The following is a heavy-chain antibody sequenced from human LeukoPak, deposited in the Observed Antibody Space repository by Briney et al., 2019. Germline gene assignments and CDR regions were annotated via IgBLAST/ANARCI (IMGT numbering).Heavy chain of an antibody. CDR3: ARAYSSGWSAYFDY. CDR2: ISSNGGST. J-gene: IGHJ4*02. V-gene: IGHV3-64*02. CDR1: GFTFSSYG. Sequence: GGSLRLSCSASGFTFSSYGMQWVRQAPGKGLEYVSAISSNGGSTYYADSVKGRSTISRDNSKNTLYLQMGSLRAEDMAVYYCARAYSSGWSAYFDYWGQGTLVTVSS. D-gene: IGHD6-19*01.